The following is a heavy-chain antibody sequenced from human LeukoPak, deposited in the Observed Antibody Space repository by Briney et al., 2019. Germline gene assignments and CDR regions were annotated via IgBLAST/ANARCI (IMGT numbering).Heavy chain of an antibody. CDR3: ASYDSSGYWAFDI. Sequence: SETLSLTCPVSGGSISSYYWSWIRQPPGKGLEWIGYIYYSGSTNYNPSLKSRVTISVDTSKNQFSLKLSSVTAADTAVYYCASYDSSGYWAFDIWGQGTMVTVSS. CDR1: GGSISSYY. V-gene: IGHV4-59*01. CDR2: IYYSGST. D-gene: IGHD3-22*01. J-gene: IGHJ3*02.